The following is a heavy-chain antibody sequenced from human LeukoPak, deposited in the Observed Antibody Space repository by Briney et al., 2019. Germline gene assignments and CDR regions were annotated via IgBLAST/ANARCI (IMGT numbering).Heavy chain of an antibody. CDR3: ARDRSYSSSCLNN. Sequence: ASVKVSCKASGYTFTGCYMHWVRQAPGQGLGWMGWINPKRSGTNYAQKFQGRVTMTRDTSISTGYMELSRLRSDDTAVYYCARDRSYSSSCLNNWGQGTLVTVSS. V-gene: IGHV1-2*02. CDR1: GYTFTGCY. D-gene: IGHD6-13*01. J-gene: IGHJ4*02. CDR2: INPKRSGT.